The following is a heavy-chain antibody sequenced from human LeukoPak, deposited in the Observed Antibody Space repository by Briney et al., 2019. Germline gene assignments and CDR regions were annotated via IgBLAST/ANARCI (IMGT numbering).Heavy chain of an antibody. D-gene: IGHD3-10*01. J-gene: IGHJ4*02. CDR1: GLTFSNHG. V-gene: IGHV3-33*01. Sequence: GRSLRLSCAASGLTFSNHGMHWVRQAPGKGLEWVAFIWYDGSNKYYADSVKGRFTISRDNAKNSLYLQMNSLRDEDTAVYYCAREGSGSYLDYWGQGTLVTVSS. CDR3: AREGSGSYLDY. CDR2: IWYDGSNK.